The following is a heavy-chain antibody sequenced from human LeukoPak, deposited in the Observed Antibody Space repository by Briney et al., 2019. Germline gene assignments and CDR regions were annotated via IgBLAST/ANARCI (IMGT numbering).Heavy chain of an antibody. D-gene: IGHD3-22*01. Sequence: ASVKVSCKASGYTFTSYGISWVRQAPGQGLEWMGWISAYNGNTNYAQKQQGRVTMTTDPSTSIAYMELRSLRSDDTAVYYCARYAPIYYYDSSGYYYVETGFDYWGQGTLVTVSS. CDR3: ARYAPIYYYDSSGYYYVETGFDY. V-gene: IGHV1-18*01. J-gene: IGHJ4*02. CDR1: GYTFTSYG. CDR2: ISAYNGNT.